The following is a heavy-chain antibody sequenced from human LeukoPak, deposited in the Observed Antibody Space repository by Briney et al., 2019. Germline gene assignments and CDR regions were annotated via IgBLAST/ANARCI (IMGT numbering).Heavy chain of an antibody. V-gene: IGHV3-66*01. Sequence: GGSLRLSCAASGFTVSSYYMSWVRRAPGKGLEWVSVIYSGGSTYHADSVKGRFTISRDNSKNTLYLQMNSLRAEDTAVYYCARFYGGSALDNWGQGTMVTVSS. CDR1: GFTVSSYY. CDR3: ARFYGGSALDN. J-gene: IGHJ3*02. D-gene: IGHD3-16*01. CDR2: IYSGGST.